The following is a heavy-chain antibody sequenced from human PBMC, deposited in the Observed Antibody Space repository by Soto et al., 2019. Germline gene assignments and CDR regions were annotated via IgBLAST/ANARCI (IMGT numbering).Heavy chain of an antibody. CDR3: ARDAWAWGYFDL. V-gene: IGHV3-30-3*01. J-gene: IGHJ2*01. Sequence: QVQLVESGGGVVQPGRSLRLSCAASGFTFSSYAMHWVRQAPGKGLEWVAVISYDGSNKYYADSVKGRFTISRDNSKNTLYLQMNSLRAEDTAVYYCARDAWAWGYFDLWGRGTLVTVSS. D-gene: IGHD1-26*01. CDR1: GFTFSSYA. CDR2: ISYDGSNK.